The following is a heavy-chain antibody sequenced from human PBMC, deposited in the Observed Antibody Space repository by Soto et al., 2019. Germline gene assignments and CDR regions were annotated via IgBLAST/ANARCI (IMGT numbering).Heavy chain of an antibody. Sequence: QVQLVQSGAEVKKPGSSVKVSCKASGGTFSSYAISWVRQAPGQGLEWMGGIIPIFGTANYAQKFQGRVTITADESTSTASMWRSTLRAEDTAVYYCARSVVDYDCSGYYYYYSRIDVWGQGTTVTVSS. D-gene: IGHD3-22*01. CDR3: ARSVVDYDCSGYYYYYSRIDV. J-gene: IGHJ6*02. CDR1: GGTFSSYA. V-gene: IGHV1-69*01. CDR2: IIPIFGTA.